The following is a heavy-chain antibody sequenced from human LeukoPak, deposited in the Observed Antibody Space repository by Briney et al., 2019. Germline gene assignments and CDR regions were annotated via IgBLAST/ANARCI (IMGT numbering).Heavy chain of an antibody. CDR2: LSGSGGST. CDR1: GFTFSSYA. CDR3: AKDGGRYDFDY. D-gene: IGHD3-16*01. Sequence: GRSLRLSCAASGFTFSSYAMSWVRQAPGKGLEWVSALSGSGGSTYYADSVKGRFTISRDNSKNTLYLQMNSLRAEDTAVYYCAKDGGRYDFDYWGQGALVTVSS. V-gene: IGHV3-23*01. J-gene: IGHJ4*02.